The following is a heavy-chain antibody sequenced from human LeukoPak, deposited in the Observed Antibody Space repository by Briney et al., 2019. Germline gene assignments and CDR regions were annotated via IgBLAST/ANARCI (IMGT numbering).Heavy chain of an antibody. V-gene: IGHV4-59*01. CDR2: IYYSGST. CDR1: GGSISSYY. D-gene: IGHD3-10*01. Sequence: SETLSLTCTVSGGSISSYYWSWLRQPPGKRLEWIGYIYYSGSTNYNPSLKSRVTISVDTSKNQFSLNLSSVTAADTAVYYCARAPYGSGFDYWGQGTLVTVSS. J-gene: IGHJ4*02. CDR3: ARAPYGSGFDY.